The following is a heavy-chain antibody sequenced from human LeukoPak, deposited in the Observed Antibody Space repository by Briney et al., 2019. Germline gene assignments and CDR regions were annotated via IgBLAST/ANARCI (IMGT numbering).Heavy chain of an antibody. J-gene: IGHJ4*02. CDR3: ARDFRGVIMRYFDY. Sequence: GGSLRLSCAASGFTFSSYEMNWVRQAPGKGLEWVSYISSSGSTIYYADSVKGRFTISRDNAKNSLYLQMNSLRAEDTAVYYCARDFRGVIMRYFDYWGQGTLVTVSS. V-gene: IGHV3-48*03. D-gene: IGHD3-10*01. CDR2: ISSSGSTI. CDR1: GFTFSSYE.